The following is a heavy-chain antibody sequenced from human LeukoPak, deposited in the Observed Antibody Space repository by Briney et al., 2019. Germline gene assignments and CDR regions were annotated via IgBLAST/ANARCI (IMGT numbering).Heavy chain of an antibody. Sequence: GGSLRLSCAASGFTFSSYAMSWVRQVPGKGLEWVSAISGSGGSTYYADSVKGRFTISRDNSKNTLYLQMNSLRAEDTAVYYCAKVIKGDIVVVPAALAFDYWGQGTLVTVSS. J-gene: IGHJ4*02. CDR3: AKVIKGDIVVVPAALAFDY. CDR1: GFTFSSYA. CDR2: ISGSGGST. V-gene: IGHV3-23*01. D-gene: IGHD2-2*01.